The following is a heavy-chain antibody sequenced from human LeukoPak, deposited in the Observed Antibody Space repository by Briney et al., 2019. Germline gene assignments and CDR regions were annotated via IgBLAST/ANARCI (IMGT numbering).Heavy chain of an antibody. CDR3: AKDPKRYEDYMDV. J-gene: IGHJ6*03. CDR1: GFTFSTYW. V-gene: IGHV3-74*01. Sequence: PGGSLRLSCAASGFTFSTYWIHWVRQAPGKGLVWVSRINIDGSITNYADSVKGRFTIPRDNAKNTLYLQMNDLRAEDTAVYYCAKDPKRYEDYMDVWGKGTTVTVSS. CDR2: INIDGSIT. D-gene: IGHD3-9*01.